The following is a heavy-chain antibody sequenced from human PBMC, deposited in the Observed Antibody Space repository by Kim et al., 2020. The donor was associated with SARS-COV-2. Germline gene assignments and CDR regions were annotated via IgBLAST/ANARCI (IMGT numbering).Heavy chain of an antibody. CDR3: ARSKPLTNFGAFYFDY. D-gene: IGHD3-3*01. J-gene: IGHJ4*01. CDR1: GFTFSTYT. CDR2: LSSTSSYI. Sequence: GGSLRLSCAASGFTFSTYTMNWVRQAPGKGLEWVSSLSSTSSYIYYADSVKGRFTISRDNAKNSLYLQMNNLRAEDTAVYYCARSKPLTNFGAFYFDYLG. V-gene: IGHV3-21*01.